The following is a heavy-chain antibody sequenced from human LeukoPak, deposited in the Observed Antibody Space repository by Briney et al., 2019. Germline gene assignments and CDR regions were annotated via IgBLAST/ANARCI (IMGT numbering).Heavy chain of an antibody. V-gene: IGHV3-48*04. CDR1: GFTFSSYS. CDR2: ISSSSSTL. CDR3: ARAPPYYYDSSGYSHFDY. D-gene: IGHD3-22*01. J-gene: IGHJ4*02. Sequence: GGSLRLSCAASGFTFSSYSMNWVRQAPGKGLEWVSYISSSSSTLYYADSVKGRFTISRDNAKNSLYLQMNSLRAEDTAVYYCARAPPYYYDSSGYSHFDYWGQGTLVTVSS.